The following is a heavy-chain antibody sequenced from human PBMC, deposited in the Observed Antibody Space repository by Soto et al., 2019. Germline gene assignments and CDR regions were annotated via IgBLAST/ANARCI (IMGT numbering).Heavy chain of an antibody. Sequence: QLQLQESGSGLVKPSQTLSLTCAVSGGSISSGGYSWSWIRQPPGKGLEWIGYIYHSGSTYYNPSLKSRIPLSVDRPNIQFALTHVSVTAADTAVYYCARVPLYWGQGTLVTVSS. CDR1: GGSISSGGYS. CDR3: ARVPLY. V-gene: IGHV4-30-2*01. CDR2: IYHSGST. J-gene: IGHJ4*02.